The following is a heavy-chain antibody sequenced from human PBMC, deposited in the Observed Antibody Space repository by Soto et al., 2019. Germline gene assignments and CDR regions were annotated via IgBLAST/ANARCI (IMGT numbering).Heavy chain of an antibody. Sequence: EVQLLESGGGLVQPGGSLRLSCAASGVTFSTYAMSWVREAPGKGLEWVSAISERGGSTYYADSVKGRFTVSRDNSKNTLYLQMSRLRAEDTAVYYCAKVTDDQWGQGTLVTVSS. V-gene: IGHV3-23*01. CDR1: GVTFSTYA. J-gene: IGHJ4*02. CDR2: ISERGGST. CDR3: AKVTDDQ.